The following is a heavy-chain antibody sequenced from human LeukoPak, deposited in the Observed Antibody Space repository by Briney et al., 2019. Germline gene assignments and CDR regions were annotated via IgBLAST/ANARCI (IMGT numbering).Heavy chain of an antibody. Sequence: SETLSLTCAVSGYSISSGYYWDWIRQPPGKGLEWIGSIYHSGSTYYNPSLKSRVTISVDTSKNQFSLKLTSVTAADTAVYYCARDSPGYSTSWYYPFDYWGQGTLVTVSS. J-gene: IGHJ4*02. D-gene: IGHD6-13*01. CDR3: ARDSPGYSTSWYYPFDY. CDR2: IYHSGST. V-gene: IGHV4-38-2*02. CDR1: GYSISSGYY.